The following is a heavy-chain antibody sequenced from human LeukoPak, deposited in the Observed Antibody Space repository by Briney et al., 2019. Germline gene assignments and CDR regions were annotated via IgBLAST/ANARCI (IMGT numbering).Heavy chain of an antibody. V-gene: IGHV3-9*01. CDR1: GFTFDDYA. D-gene: IGHD5-18*01. CDR2: ISWNSGSI. CDR3: AKDVAVDTATAASYFDY. Sequence: GRSLRLSCAASGFTFDDYAMHWVRHAPGKGLEWVSGISWNSGSIGYADSVKGRFTISRDNAKNSLYLQMNSLRAEDTALYYCAKDVAVDTATAASYFDYWGQGTLVTVSS. J-gene: IGHJ4*02.